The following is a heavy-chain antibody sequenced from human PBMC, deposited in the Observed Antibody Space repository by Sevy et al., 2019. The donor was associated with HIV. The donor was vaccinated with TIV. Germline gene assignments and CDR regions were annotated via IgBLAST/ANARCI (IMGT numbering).Heavy chain of an antibody. D-gene: IGHD6-19*01. CDR3: ARGGGNGWYYFDY. CDR2: IIPILGTT. J-gene: IGHJ4*02. Sequence: ASVKVSCKASGGTFSTYGISWVRQAPGQGLEWMGGIIPILGTTNYAQKFQGRVTITADEFTKTAYMELSSLRSEDTAVYYWARGGGNGWYYFDYWGQETLVPVSS. V-gene: IGHV1-69*13. CDR1: GGTFSTYG.